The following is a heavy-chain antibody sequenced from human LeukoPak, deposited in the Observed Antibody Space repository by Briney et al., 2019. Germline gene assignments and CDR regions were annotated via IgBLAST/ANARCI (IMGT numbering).Heavy chain of an antibody. V-gene: IGHV4-4*07. CDR1: GGSISSYY. CDR3: ARSVGYCSSTSCSKHEYYYYYYMDV. Sequence: SETLCLTCTVSGGSISSYYWSWIRQPAGKGLEWIGRIYTSGSTNYNPSLKSRVTMSVDTSKNQFSLKLSSVTAADTAVYYCARSVGYCSSTSCSKHEYYYYYYMDVWGKGTTVTVSS. CDR2: IYTSGST. J-gene: IGHJ6*03. D-gene: IGHD2-2*01.